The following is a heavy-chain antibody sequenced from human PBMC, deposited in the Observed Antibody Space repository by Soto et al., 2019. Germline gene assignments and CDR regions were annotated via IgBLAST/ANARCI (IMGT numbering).Heavy chain of an antibody. D-gene: IGHD6-6*01. CDR1: GYTFTSYG. V-gene: IGHV1-18*01. CDR2: ISAYNGNT. Sequence: QVQLVQSGAEVKKPGASVKVSCKASGYTFTSYGISWVRQAPGQGLEWMGWISAYNGNTNYAQKLQGRVTMTTDTSTSTTYMELRSLRSDDTAVYFCASETLPDGRSSGLGNWGQGTLVTVSS. CDR3: ASETLPDGRSSGLGN. J-gene: IGHJ4*02.